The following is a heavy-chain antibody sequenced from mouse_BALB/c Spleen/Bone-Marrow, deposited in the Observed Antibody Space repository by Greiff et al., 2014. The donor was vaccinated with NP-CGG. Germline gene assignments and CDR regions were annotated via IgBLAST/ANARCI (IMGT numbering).Heavy chain of an antibody. Sequence: EAKLVESGGGLVQPGGSRKLSCAASGFTFSSFGMHWVRQAPEKGLEWVAYISSGSSTIYYADTVKGRFTISRDNPKNTLFLQMTSLRSEDTAMYYCARDDYDYAMDYWGQGTSVTVSS. CDR3: ARDDYDYAMDY. CDR2: ISSGSSTI. CDR1: GFTFSSFG. J-gene: IGHJ4*01. D-gene: IGHD2-4*01. V-gene: IGHV5-17*02.